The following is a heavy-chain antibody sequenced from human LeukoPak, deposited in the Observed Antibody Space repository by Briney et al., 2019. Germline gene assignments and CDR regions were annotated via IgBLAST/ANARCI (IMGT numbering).Heavy chain of an antibody. CDR3: TRPPFYDTSDYQAV. J-gene: IGHJ4*02. CDR1: GFTFSGSV. Sequence: PGGSLKLSCEASGFTFSGSVVHWVRQASGKGLEWVGRIRSKGYNYATAYAASVRGRFTISRDDSKNTAFLQMNSLKTEDTAVYYCTRPPFYDTSDYQAVWGQGTLVTVSS. V-gene: IGHV3-73*01. CDR2: IRSKGYNYAT. D-gene: IGHD3-22*01.